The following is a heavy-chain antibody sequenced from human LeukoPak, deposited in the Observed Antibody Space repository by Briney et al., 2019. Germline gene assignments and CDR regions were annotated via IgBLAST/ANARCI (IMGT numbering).Heavy chain of an antibody. J-gene: IGHJ4*02. V-gene: IGHV3-21*01. Sequence: GGSLRLSCAASRFTFSSYSMNWVRQAPGKGLEWVSSISSSGNYICYADSVKGRFTISRDNAKNSLYLQMNSLRAEDTAVYYCARESPGYCTGTRYWDSWGQGTLVTVSS. CDR2: ISSSGNYI. CDR3: ARESPGYCTGTRYWDS. D-gene: IGHD2-8*02. CDR1: RFTFSSYS.